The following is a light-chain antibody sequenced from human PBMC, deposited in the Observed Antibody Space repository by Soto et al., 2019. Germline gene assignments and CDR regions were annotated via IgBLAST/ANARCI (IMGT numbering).Light chain of an antibody. CDR1: QSVSSY. CDR2: GAS. CDR3: QHRMNLPLT. Sequence: DIAWTQSPANQSLAPGARAALTCMASQSVSSYLLWYQQKPGQAPRLLIYGASNRASGTPARFSGSGSETDFTLTSSSLEPEDFAVYSSQHRMNLPLTFGQGTRLEI. J-gene: IGKJ5*01. V-gene: IGKV3-11*01.